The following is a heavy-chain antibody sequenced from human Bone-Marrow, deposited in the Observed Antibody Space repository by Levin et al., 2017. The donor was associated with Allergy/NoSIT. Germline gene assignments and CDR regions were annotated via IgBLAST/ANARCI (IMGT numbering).Heavy chain of an antibody. D-gene: IGHD2-2*01. CDR1: GGSFTIYY. Sequence: ETLSLTCTVSGGSFTIYYWSWVRQSPGKGLEWIGRIYTSGSTTYNPSFESRVSMSVDMSRNHLSLKLRSLTAADTAVYYCAGHCSTTDCYNYDVFDVWGQGTSVTVSS. J-gene: IGHJ3*01. CDR2: IYTSGST. V-gene: IGHV4-4*07. CDR3: AGHCSTTDCYNYDVFDV.